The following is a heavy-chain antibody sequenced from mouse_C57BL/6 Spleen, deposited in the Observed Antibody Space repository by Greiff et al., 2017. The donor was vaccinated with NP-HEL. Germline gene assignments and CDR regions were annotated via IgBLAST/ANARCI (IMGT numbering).Heavy chain of an antibody. CDR1: GYSITSGYY. V-gene: IGHV3-6*01. Sequence: EVKLMESGPGLVKPSQSLSLTCSVTGYSITSGYYWNWIRQFPGNKLEWMGYISYDGSTNYNPSLKNRISITRDTSKNPFFLKLKSVTTEDTAAYYCARGDDDYGKPYWGQGTLVTVSA. J-gene: IGHJ3*01. CDR3: ARGDDDYGKPY. D-gene: IGHD2-4*01. CDR2: ISYDGST.